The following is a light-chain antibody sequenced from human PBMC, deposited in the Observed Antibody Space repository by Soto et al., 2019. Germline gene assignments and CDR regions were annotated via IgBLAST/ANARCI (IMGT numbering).Light chain of an antibody. CDR2: DDS. CDR3: QVWDSSSDHTYV. V-gene: IGLV3-21*02. J-gene: IGLJ1*01. CDR1: NIGSKS. Sequence: SYALTQPPSVSVAPGQTARITCGGNNIGSKSVHWYQQKPGQAPVLVVYDDSDRPSGIPERFSGSNSGNTATLTISRVGAGDEADYYCQVWDSSSDHTYVFGTGTKVTVL.